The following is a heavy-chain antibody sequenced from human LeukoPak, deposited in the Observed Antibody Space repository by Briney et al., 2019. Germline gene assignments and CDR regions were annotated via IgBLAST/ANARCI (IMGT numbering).Heavy chain of an antibody. CDR3: ARGTGSYYFDY. CDR2: ISSNGGST. Sequence: PWGSLRLSCAASGFTFSSYAMHWVRQAPGKGLEYVPAISSNGGSTYYANSVKGRFTISRDNSKNTLYLQMGSLRAEDMAVYYCARGTGSYYFDYWGQGTLVTVSS. CDR1: GFTFSSYA. J-gene: IGHJ4*02. D-gene: IGHD1-26*01. V-gene: IGHV3-64*01.